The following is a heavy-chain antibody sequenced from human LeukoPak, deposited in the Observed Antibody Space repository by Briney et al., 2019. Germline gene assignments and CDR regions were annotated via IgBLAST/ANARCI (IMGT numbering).Heavy chain of an antibody. CDR3: ARGASRIAAAGTRGGFDL. Sequence: GGSLRLSCAASGFTFSSYSMNWVRQAPGKGLEWVSSISSSRSYIYYADSVKGRFTISRDNAKNSLYLQMNSLRAEDTAVYYCARGASRIAAAGTRGGFDLWGRGTLVTVSS. CDR2: ISSSRSYI. CDR1: GFTFSSYS. J-gene: IGHJ2*01. V-gene: IGHV3-21*01. D-gene: IGHD6-13*01.